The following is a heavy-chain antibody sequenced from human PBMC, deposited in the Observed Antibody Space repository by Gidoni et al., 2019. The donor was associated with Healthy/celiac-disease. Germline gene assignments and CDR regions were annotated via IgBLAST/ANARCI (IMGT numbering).Heavy chain of an antibody. V-gene: IGHV1-46*01. J-gene: IGHJ6*02. CDR2: INPSGGST. CDR3: ARVWVDSGYDSGSHYYYGMDV. Sequence: QVQLVQSGAEGKKPGASVKVSCKASGYTFTSDEMHWVRQAPGQGLEWRGIINPSGGSTSYAQKFQGRVTMTRDTSTSTVYMELSSLRSEDTAVYYCARVWVDSGYDSGSHYYYGMDVWGQGTTVTVSS. D-gene: IGHD5-12*01. CDR1: GYTFTSDE.